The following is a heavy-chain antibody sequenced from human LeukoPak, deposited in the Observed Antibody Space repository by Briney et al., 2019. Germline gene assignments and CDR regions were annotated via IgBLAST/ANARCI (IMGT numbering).Heavy chain of an antibody. D-gene: IGHD4-23*01. CDR2: ISAYNGNT. CDR3: AKDPRGGGGNSDH. CDR1: GYTFTSYG. Sequence: GASVKVSCKASGYTFTSYGISWVRQAPGQGLEWMGWISAYNGNTNYAQKLQGRVTMTTDTSTSTAYMELRSLRAEDTAVYYCAKDPRGGGGNSDHWGQGTLVTVSS. J-gene: IGHJ5*02. V-gene: IGHV1-18*01.